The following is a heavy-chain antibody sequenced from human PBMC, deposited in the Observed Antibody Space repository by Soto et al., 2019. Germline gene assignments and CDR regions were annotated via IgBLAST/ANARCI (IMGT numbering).Heavy chain of an antibody. D-gene: IGHD3-10*01. Sequence: QVQLVQSGADVQRPGSSVRVSCKASGDTFNFYSINWVRQAPGLGLQWMGRISPILSMSNYAPRFQGRVTMTADKSTSTAYMERSSLRSEDTAMYYCATSYGSGYRAFDSWGQGALVTVSS. V-gene: IGHV1-69*02. CDR2: ISPILSMS. J-gene: IGHJ4*02. CDR3: ATSYGSGYRAFDS. CDR1: GDTFNFYS.